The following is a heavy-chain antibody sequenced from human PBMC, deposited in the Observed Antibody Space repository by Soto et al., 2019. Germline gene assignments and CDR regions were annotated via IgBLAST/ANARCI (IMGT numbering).Heavy chain of an antibody. D-gene: IGHD1-7*01. V-gene: IGHV3-30*18. CDR1: GFTFSSYG. J-gene: IGHJ4*02. CDR2: ISYDGSNK. CDR3: AKGAPYGITGTTRFDY. Sequence: PGGSLRLSCAASGFTFSSYGMHWVRQAPGKGLEWVAVISYDGSNKYYADSVKGRFTISRDNSKNTLYLQMNSLRAEDTAVYYCAKGAPYGITGTTRFDYWGQGTLVTVSS.